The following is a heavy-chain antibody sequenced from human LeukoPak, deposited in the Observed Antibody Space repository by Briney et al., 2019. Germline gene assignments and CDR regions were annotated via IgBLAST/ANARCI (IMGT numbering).Heavy chain of an antibody. J-gene: IGHJ4*02. D-gene: IGHD1-26*01. CDR1: GFTFSSYE. V-gene: IGHV3-48*03. Sequence: QSGGSLRLSCAASGFTFSSYEMNWVRQAPGKGLEWVSYISSSGSTIYYADSVKGRFTISRDNAKNSLYLQMNSLRAEDTALYHCAREGSVGARPFDYWGQGTLVTVSS. CDR2: ISSSGSTI. CDR3: AREGSVGARPFDY.